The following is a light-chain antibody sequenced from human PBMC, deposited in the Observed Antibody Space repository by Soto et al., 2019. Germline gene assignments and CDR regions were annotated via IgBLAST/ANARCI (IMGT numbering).Light chain of an antibody. Sequence: QSVLTQPPSVSGAPGQSVTISCTGISSNIGAGYDVHWYQQLPGPAPKLLIYGNNNRPSGVPDRFSGSKSGTSASLAITGLQAEDEADYYCQSYDSILSGSVFGGGTKLTVL. CDR2: GNN. CDR1: SSNIGAGYD. V-gene: IGLV1-40*01. CDR3: QSYDSILSGSV. J-gene: IGLJ3*02.